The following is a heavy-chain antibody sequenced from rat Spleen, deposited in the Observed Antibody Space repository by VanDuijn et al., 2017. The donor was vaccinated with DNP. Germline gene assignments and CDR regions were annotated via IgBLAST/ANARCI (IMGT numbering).Heavy chain of an antibody. D-gene: IGHD1-3*01. CDR1: GFTFSFYG. Sequence: VQLVESGGGSVQPGGSLKLSCAASGFTFSFYGMAWVRQAPGKGLEWVARIRTKPKNFATYYADSVKGRFTISRDDSKSMVYLQMDNLKTEDTAMYYCTTADYGSFSFDYWGQGVMVTVSS. CDR3: TTADYGSFSFDY. CDR2: IRTKPKNFAT. J-gene: IGHJ2*01. V-gene: IGHV10-5*01.